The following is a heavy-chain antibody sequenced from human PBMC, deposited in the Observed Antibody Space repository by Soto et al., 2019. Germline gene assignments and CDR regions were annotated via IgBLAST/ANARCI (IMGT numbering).Heavy chain of an antibody. D-gene: IGHD3-16*02. Sequence: SPPTLVNPTETLTLTCTVSGFSLRNARMGVSWIRQPPGNALEWPAQTSANAEKLYRPTLMSTLPIDKDLVKGQVVLTITAMDPVDTDRFFRAAAQQDYDYVWETYRYSGFEYWGQGTLDAASS. CDR1: GFSLRNARMG. CDR2: TSANAEK. CDR3: AAAQQDYDYVWETYRYSGFEY. J-gene: IGHJ4*02. V-gene: IGHV2-26*01.